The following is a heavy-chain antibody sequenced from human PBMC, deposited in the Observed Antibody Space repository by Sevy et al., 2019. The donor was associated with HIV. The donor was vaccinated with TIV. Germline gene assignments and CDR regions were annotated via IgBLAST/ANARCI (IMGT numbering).Heavy chain of an antibody. D-gene: IGHD6-13*01. CDR3: ARAIALADSY. J-gene: IGHJ4*02. CDR1: GFTFSIYW. CDR2: IKPDGSKK. V-gene: IGHV3-7*01. Sequence: GGSLRLSCAASGFTFSIYWMTWVRQAPGKGLEWVANIKPDGSKKYYVDSVKGRFTISRDNAENSLYLQMNSLRAEDTVVYYCARAIALADSYWGQGTQVTVSS.